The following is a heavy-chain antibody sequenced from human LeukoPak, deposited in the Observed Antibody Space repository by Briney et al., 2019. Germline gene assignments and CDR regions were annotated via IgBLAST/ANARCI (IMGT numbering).Heavy chain of an antibody. D-gene: IGHD6-6*01. CDR2: INPNSGGT. CDR3: ARVAAHYYFDY. J-gene: IGHJ4*02. Sequence: ASVKVSCKASEYTFTGYYVHWVRQAPGQGLEWMGWINPNSGGTNYAQKFQGRVTMTRDTSISTAYMELSRLRSDDTAVYYCARVAAHYYFDYWGQGTLVTVSS. V-gene: IGHV1-2*02. CDR1: EYTFTGYY.